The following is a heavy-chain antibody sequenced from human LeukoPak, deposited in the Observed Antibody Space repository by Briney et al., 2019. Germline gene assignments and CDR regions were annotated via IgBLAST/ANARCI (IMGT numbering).Heavy chain of an antibody. CDR2: IYYSGST. V-gene: IGHV4-31*03. D-gene: IGHD2-2*01. CDR3: ARGCSSTSCQGFYGMDV. CDR1: GGSISSGGYY. Sequence: PSETLSLTCTVSGGSISSGGYYWSWIRQHPGKGLEWIGYIYYSGSTYYNPSLKSRVTISVDTSKNQFSLKLSSVTAADTAVYYCARGCSSTSCQGFYGMDVWGQGTTVTVSS. J-gene: IGHJ6*02.